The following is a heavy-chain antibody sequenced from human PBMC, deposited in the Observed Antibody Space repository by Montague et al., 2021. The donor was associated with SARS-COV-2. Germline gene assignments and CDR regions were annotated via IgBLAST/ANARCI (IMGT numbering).Heavy chain of an antibody. CDR1: GGSISSSSYY. Sequence: SETLSLTCTVSGGSISSSSYYWGWIRQSPGKGLEWIGSIFYSGSTYYNESLKGRVTISVDTSKNQFSLKLTSVTAADTAVYYCARGRDGYYQPSAFFDYWGQGTLVTVSS. CDR2: IFYSGST. V-gene: IGHV4-39*07. J-gene: IGHJ4*02. D-gene: IGHD4-17*01. CDR3: ARGRDGYYQPSAFFDY.